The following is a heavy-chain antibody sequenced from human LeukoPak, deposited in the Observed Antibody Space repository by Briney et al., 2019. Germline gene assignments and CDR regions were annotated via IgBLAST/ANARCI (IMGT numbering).Heavy chain of an antibody. D-gene: IGHD3-10*01. Sequence: SVKVSCKASGGTFSSYAISWVRQAPGQGLEWMGGIIPIFGAANYAQKFQGRVTITADESTSTAYMELSSLRSEDTAVYYCARALAYGSGSPFLPLDYWGQGTLVTVSS. CDR1: GGTFSSYA. CDR3: ARALAYGSGSPFLPLDY. J-gene: IGHJ4*02. CDR2: IIPIFGAA. V-gene: IGHV1-69*13.